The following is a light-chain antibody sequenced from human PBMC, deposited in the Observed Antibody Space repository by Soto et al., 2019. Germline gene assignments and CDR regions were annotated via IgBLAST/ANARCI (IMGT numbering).Light chain of an antibody. J-gene: IGKJ3*01. CDR2: DAS. CDR3: QQYNKWPPFT. CDR1: QSVSTY. V-gene: IGKV3-11*01. Sequence: EIVLTQSPATLSLSPGERATLSCRASQSVSTYLAWYQQKPGQAPRLLIYDASNRATGTPARFAGSGSGTDFSLTISSLQSEDFAVYYCQQYNKWPPFTFGPGT.